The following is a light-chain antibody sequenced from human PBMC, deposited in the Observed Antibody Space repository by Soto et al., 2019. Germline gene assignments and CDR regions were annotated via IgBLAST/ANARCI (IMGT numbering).Light chain of an antibody. Sequence: SYELTQPPSVSVAPGKTARITCGGNNIGSKSVHWYQQKPGQAPVLVIYYDSDRPSGIPERFSGSNSGNTATLTISRVEAGDEADYYCQVWDSSSDHVVFGGVTKVTV. CDR3: QVWDSSSDHVV. CDR2: YDS. J-gene: IGLJ2*01. V-gene: IGLV3-21*04. CDR1: NIGSKS.